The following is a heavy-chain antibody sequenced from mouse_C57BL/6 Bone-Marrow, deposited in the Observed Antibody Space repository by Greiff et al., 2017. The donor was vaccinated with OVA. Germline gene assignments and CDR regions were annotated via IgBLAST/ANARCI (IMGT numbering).Heavy chain of an antibody. J-gene: IGHJ3*01. Sequence: VKVVESGPELVKPGASVKISCKASGYTFTDYYINWVKQRPGQGLEWIGWIFPGSGSTYYNEKFKGKATLTVDKSSSTAYMLLSSLTSEDSAVYFCARARKAYYSNLFAYWGQGTLVTVSA. V-gene: IGHV1-75*01. D-gene: IGHD2-5*01. CDR3: ARARKAYYSNLFAY. CDR1: GYTFTDYY. CDR2: IFPGSGST.